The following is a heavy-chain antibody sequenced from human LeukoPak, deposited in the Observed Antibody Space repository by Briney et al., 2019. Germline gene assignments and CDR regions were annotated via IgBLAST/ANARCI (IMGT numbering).Heavy chain of an antibody. CDR2: ISSSSSTI. CDR3: ARDSPRRPGFDY. V-gene: IGHV3-48*04. CDR1: GFTFSSYS. J-gene: IGHJ4*02. Sequence: PGGSLRLSCAASGFTFSSYSMNWVRQAPGKGLEWVAYISSSSSTISYSDSVEGRFTTYRDNAENSLYLQMAGLTVEDTAVYYCARDSPRRPGFDYWGQGTLVTASS.